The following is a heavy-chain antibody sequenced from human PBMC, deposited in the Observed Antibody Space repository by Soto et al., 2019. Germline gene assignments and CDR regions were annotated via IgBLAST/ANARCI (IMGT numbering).Heavy chain of an antibody. CDR3: ATGSKFTIFSPTDY. V-gene: IGHV3-23*01. CDR2: LSGNSGTT. Sequence: EVQLLESGGGLVQPGGCLRLSCAASGFTFSTYAMTWVRQAPGKGLEWVSALSGNSGTTYSADSVKGRFPISRHNSRNTLFLQMSSLRAEDTDLSFCATGSKFTIFSPTDYRGQGTLVTVSS. J-gene: IGHJ4*02. CDR1: GFTFSTYA. D-gene: IGHD3-3*01.